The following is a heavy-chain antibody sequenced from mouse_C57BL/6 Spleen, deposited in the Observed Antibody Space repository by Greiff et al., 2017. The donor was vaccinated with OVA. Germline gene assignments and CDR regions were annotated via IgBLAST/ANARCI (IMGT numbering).Heavy chain of an antibody. Sequence: EVQGVESGPELVKPGASVKIPCKASGYTFTDYNMDWVKPSPGKSLEWIGDINPNNGGPIYNQKFKGKATLTVDQSSSTAYMELRMLTSEDTADYYCARDYGSSLYWYFDVWGTGTTVTVSS. D-gene: IGHD1-1*01. CDR1: GYTFTDYN. CDR3: ARDYGSSLYWYFDV. J-gene: IGHJ1*03. V-gene: IGHV1-18*01. CDR2: INPNNGGP.